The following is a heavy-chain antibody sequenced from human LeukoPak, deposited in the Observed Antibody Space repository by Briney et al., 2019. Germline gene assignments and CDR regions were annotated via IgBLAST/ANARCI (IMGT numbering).Heavy chain of an antibody. D-gene: IGHD6-6*01. CDR3: AKSIAARPDAFDI. CDR2: ISGSGGST. Sequence: GGSLRLSCAASGFTVSSTYMSWVRQAPGKGLEWVSAISGSGGSTYYADSVKGRFTISRDNSKNTLYLQMNSLRAEDTAVYYCAKSIAARPDAFDIWGQGTMVTVSS. J-gene: IGHJ3*02. V-gene: IGHV3-23*01. CDR1: GFTVSSTY.